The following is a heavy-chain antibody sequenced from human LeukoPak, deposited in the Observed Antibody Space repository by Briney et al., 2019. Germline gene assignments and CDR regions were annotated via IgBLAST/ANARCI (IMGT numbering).Heavy chain of an antibody. Sequence: GGSLRLSCVASGFTFSSYWMHWVRQAPGKGLEWVAVISYDGSNKYYADSVKGRFTISRDNSKNTLYLQMNSLRAEDTAVYYCARVPRSLYYWGQGTLVTVSS. D-gene: IGHD3-10*01. V-gene: IGHV3-30-3*01. CDR2: ISYDGSNK. CDR1: GFTFSSYW. J-gene: IGHJ4*02. CDR3: ARVPRSLYY.